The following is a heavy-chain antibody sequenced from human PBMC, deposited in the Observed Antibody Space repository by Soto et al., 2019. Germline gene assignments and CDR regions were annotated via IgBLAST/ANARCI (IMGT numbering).Heavy chain of an antibody. CDR1: GFTFSRYG. D-gene: IGHD6-25*01. CDR2: ISGLSSYI. V-gene: IGHV3-21*02. Sequence: EVQLVESGGGLVKPGGSLRLSCAASGFTFSRYGMHWVRQAPGKGLELVSSISGLSSYIYYADSVKGRFTVSRDNAKNSLYVQRNSLRAEDTAVYYCARDPQQRLADSYCYGMDVWGQGTAVIVSS. J-gene: IGHJ6*02. CDR3: ARDPQQRLADSYCYGMDV.